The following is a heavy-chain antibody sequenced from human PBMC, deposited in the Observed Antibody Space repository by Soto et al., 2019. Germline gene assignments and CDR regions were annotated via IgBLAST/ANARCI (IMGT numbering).Heavy chain of an antibody. CDR3: ARVIPGAEAWFHP. CDR1: GNTFTNFG. Sequence: QGQLVQSGVEVKKPGASVKVSCSASGNTFTNFGVTWVRQAPGQGLEWMGWISPYTDDPSYAQKFQGRVTMTIDTSTSTAYLDLRSLTSDDTAXXXCARVIPGAEAWFHPWGQGTLVTVSS. D-gene: IGHD2-2*01. J-gene: IGHJ5*02. CDR2: ISPYTDDP. V-gene: IGHV1-18*01.